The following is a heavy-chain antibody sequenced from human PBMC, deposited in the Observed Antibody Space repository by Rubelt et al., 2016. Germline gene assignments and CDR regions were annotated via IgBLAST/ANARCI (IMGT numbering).Heavy chain of an antibody. D-gene: IGHD1-26*01. CDR3: ARHDTGSFLFDF. Sequence: QVQLQQWGAGLLKPSETLSLTCAVYGGSFSAYYWGWIRQPPGKGLEWLGEIDHSGNTDYIPSLKSRVSISVDTSKKQISLKMSSVHAADTAGYYCARHDTGSFLFDFWGQGTPVTVSS. J-gene: IGHJ4*02. CDR2: IDHSGNT. CDR1: GGSFSAYY. V-gene: IGHV4-34*01.